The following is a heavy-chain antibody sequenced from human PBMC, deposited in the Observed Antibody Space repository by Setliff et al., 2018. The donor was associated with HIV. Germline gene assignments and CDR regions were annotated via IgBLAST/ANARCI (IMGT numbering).Heavy chain of an antibody. CDR3: ARVGDGYNSFDY. CDR2: INPSGGST. D-gene: IGHD5-12*01. Sequence: GASVKVSCKASGFTFNHYALSWVRQAPGHGLEWMGIINPSGGSTSYSQKFQGRVTMTRDTSTSTVYMELNSLRSEDTAVYYCARVGDGYNSFDYWGQGTLVTVSS. CDR1: GFTFNHYA. J-gene: IGHJ4*02. V-gene: IGHV1-46*02.